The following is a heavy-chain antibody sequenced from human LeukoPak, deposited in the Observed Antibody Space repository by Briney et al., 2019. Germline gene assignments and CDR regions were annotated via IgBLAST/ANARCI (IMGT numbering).Heavy chain of an antibody. CDR3: ARDLGRSPYYYYMDV. V-gene: IGHV1-18*01. CDR2: ISGYNGNT. J-gene: IGHJ6*03. D-gene: IGHD3/OR15-3a*01. CDR1: GYAFTSYG. Sequence: ASVKVSCKASGYAFTSYGISWVRQAPGQGLEWMGWISGYNGNTNYAQKLQGRVTMTTDTSTSTAYMELRSLRSDDTAVYYCARDLGRSPYYYYMDVWGKGTTVTVSS.